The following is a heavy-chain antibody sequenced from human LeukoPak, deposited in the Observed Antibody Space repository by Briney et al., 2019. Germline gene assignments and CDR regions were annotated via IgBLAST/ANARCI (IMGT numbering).Heavy chain of an antibody. CDR3: AKAAAGTEYYFEY. J-gene: IGHJ4*02. CDR1: GFTFSSYG. V-gene: IGHV3-30*18. Sequence: GGSLRLSCAASGFTFSSYGMPWVRQAPGKGMEWVAVISYDGSTKYYADSVKGQFTISRDNSKNTLYLQMDSLRAEDTAVYYCAKAAAGTEYYFEYWGQGTLVTVSS. CDR2: ISYDGSTK. D-gene: IGHD6-13*01.